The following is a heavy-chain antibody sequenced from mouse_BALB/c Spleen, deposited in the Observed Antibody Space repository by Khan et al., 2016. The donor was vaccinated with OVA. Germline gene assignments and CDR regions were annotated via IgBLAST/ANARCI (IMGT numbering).Heavy chain of an antibody. Sequence: EVNVVESGGGLVQPGGSRKLSCAASGFTFSSFGMHWVRQAPEKGLEWVAYINSGSSTIYYADPVKGRFTISRDNPKNTLFLQMTSLRSEDTARYYCARGNWAYWGQGTTLTVSS. D-gene: IGHD4-1*01. J-gene: IGHJ2*01. CDR3: ARGNWAY. CDR1: GFTFSSFG. V-gene: IGHV5-17*02. CDR2: INSGSSTI.